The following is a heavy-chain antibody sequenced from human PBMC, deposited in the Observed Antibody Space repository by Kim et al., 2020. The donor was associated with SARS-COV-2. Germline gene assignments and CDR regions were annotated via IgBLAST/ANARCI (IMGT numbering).Heavy chain of an antibody. Sequence: GGSLRLSCAASGFTFSSYAMHWVRQAPGKGLEWVAVISYDGSNKYYADSVKGRFTISRDNSKNTLYLQMNSLRAEDTAVYYCAWGGSGYSDAFDIWGQGTMVTVSS. CDR3: AWGGSGYSDAFDI. D-gene: IGHD3-22*01. J-gene: IGHJ3*02. V-gene: IGHV3-30-3*01. CDR1: GFTFSSYA. CDR2: ISYDGSNK.